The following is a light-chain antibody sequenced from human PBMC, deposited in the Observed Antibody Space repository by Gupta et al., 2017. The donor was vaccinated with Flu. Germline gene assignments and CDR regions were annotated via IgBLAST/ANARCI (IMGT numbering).Light chain of an antibody. V-gene: IGKV1-6*01. CDR2: AAS. J-gene: IGKJ2*02. CDR3: LQDSNYLRT. CDR1: QGIRTD. Sequence: PSSLSASVGDRVTITCRVSQGIRTDLGWYQKKPGKAPKLLIYAASTLQSGVPSRFSGSGSGTDFTLTISSLQPEDFATYYCLQDSNYLRTFGQGTKLEIK.